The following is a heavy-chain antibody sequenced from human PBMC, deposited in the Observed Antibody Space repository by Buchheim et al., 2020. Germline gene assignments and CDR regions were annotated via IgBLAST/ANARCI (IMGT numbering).Heavy chain of an antibody. V-gene: IGHV3-33*01. D-gene: IGHD3-10*01. CDR3: ARDYSGSGTYLDV. CDR2: IWFDGSNK. J-gene: IGHJ6*02. Sequence: QEQLVESGGGVVQPGRTLRLSCAASGFSFRSYVMHWVRQAPGKGLEWLAFIWFDGSNKYHADSVKGRFTISRDNSKNRVYLQMSSLRAEDSGVFYCARDYSGSGTYLDVWGQGTT. CDR1: GFSFRSYV.